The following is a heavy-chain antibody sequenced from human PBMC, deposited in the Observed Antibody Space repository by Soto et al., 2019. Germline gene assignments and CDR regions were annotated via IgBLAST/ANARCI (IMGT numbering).Heavy chain of an antibody. CDR2: IDWDDDK. CDR1: GFSFSTSGMC. J-gene: IGHJ6*02. Sequence: SGPTLVNPTQTLTLTCTFSGFSFSTSGMCVSWIRQPPGKALEWLALIDWDDDKYYSTSLKTRLTISKDTSKNQVVLTMTNMDPVDTATYYCARSVVGEQWLEYGMDVWGQGTTVTVSS. CDR3: ARSVVGEQWLEYGMDV. V-gene: IGHV2-70*01. D-gene: IGHD6-19*01.